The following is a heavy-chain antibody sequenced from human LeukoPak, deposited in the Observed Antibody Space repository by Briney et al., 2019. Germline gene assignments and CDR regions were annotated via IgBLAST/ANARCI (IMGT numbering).Heavy chain of an antibody. J-gene: IGHJ2*01. Sequence: ASVKDSCKASGYTFTVNHVHWVRQAPGQGLEWMGWNDPNSGGTKYAQKFHDRVAMTSDTSISTAYMELSGLRSDDTAVYFCAREADIVSFDLWGRGTLVTVSS. V-gene: IGHV1-2*02. CDR1: GYTFTVNH. CDR3: AREADIVSFDL. CDR2: NDPNSGGT. D-gene: IGHD3-16*02.